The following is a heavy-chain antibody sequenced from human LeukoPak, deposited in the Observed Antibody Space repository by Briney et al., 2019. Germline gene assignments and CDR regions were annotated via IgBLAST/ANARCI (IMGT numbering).Heavy chain of an antibody. CDR1: GFIGSSTY. CDR3: ASLARDY. Sequence: GGSLRLSCAVSGFIGSSTYMTWVPQAPGKGLEWVSVIHNDGSTYHADSVKGRFTISRDNSKNTLYLQMNSLRVEDTAAYYCASLARDYWGQGTLVTVSS. J-gene: IGHJ4*02. V-gene: IGHV3-53*01. D-gene: IGHD3-3*02. CDR2: IHNDGST.